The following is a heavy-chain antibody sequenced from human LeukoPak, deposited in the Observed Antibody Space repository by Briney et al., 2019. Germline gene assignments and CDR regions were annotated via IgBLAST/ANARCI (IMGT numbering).Heavy chain of an antibody. V-gene: IGHV4-39*07. D-gene: IGHD4-17*01. J-gene: IGHJ6*03. CDR3: ARGVRTVTTYYYYYYMDV. CDR1: GGSISSSSYY. Sequence: SETLSLTCTVSGGSISSSSYYWGWIRQPPGKGLEWIGSIYYSGSTYYNPSLKSRVTISVDTSKNQFSLKLSSVTAADTAVYYCARGVRTVTTYYYYYYMDVWGKGTTVTISS. CDR2: IYYSGST.